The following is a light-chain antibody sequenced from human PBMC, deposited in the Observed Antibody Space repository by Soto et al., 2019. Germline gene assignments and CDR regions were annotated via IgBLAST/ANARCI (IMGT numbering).Light chain of an antibody. CDR1: SSDVGGYNY. CDR3: CSFGGSFYV. J-gene: IGLJ1*01. CDR2: DVT. V-gene: IGLV2-11*01. Sequence: QSALTQPRSVSGSPGQSGAISCTGTSSDVGGYNYVSWYQQHPGKAPKFMIYDVTKRPSGVPDRFSGSKSGNTASLTITGLQAEDEADYYCCSFGGSFYVFGTRTKLTVL.